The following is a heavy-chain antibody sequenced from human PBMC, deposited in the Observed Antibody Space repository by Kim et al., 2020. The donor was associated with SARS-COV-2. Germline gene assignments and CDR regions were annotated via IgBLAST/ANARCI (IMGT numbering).Heavy chain of an antibody. CDR2: ISGSGHSA. CDR1: GFTFSNYA. V-gene: IGHV3-23*01. D-gene: IGHD5-18*01. Sequence: GGSLRLSCAASGFTFSNYAMAWVRQAPGKGLEWVSSISGSGHSAYYGDSVKGRFTISRDNSKNTLLLQMNPLTAEDTAVYYCAKAGFPDQYTYFDPWGQGTLLTVSS. CDR3: AKAGFPDQYTYFDP. J-gene: IGHJ5*02.